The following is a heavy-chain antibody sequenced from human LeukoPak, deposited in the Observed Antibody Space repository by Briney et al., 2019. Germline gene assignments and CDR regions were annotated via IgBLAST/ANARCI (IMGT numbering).Heavy chain of an antibody. CDR3: ARALVTAILYED. V-gene: IGHV4-61*01. CDR1: GGSVSSGSYY. Sequence: PSETLSLTCSVSGGSVSSGSYYWIWIRQPPGKGLEWIGYIYYSGSTNYNPSLKSRVTISVDTSKNQFSLKLSSVTAADTAVYYCARALVTAILYEDWGQGTLVTVSS. J-gene: IGHJ4*02. CDR2: IYYSGST. D-gene: IGHD2-21*02.